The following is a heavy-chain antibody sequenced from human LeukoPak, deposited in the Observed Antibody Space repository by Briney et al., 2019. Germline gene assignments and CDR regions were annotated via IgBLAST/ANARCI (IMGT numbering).Heavy chain of an antibody. D-gene: IGHD3-3*01. Sequence: PSETLSLTCAVYGGSFSGYYWSWIRQPPGKGLEWIGEINHSGSTNYNPSLKSRVTISVDTSKNQFSLKLCSVTAADTAVYYCARTTYYGFWSAKIYYYMDVWGKGTTVTVSS. CDR1: GGSFSGYY. CDR2: INHSGST. J-gene: IGHJ6*03. V-gene: IGHV4-34*01. CDR3: ARTTYYGFWSAKIYYYMDV.